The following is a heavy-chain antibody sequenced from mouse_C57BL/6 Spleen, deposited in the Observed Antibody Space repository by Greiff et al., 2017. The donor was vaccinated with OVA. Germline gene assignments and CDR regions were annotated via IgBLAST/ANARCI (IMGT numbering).Heavy chain of an antibody. J-gene: IGHJ4*01. CDR2: IYPGDGDT. V-gene: IGHV1-80*01. D-gene: IGHD1-1*01. CDR3: ARSRYGSSHYYAMDY. Sequence: VQLQQSGAELVKPGASVKISCKASGYAFSSYWMNWVKQRPGKGLEWIGQIYPGDGDTTYNGKFKGKATLTADKSSSTAYMQLSSLTSEDSAVYFCARSRYGSSHYYAMDYWGQGTSVTVSS. CDR1: GYAFSSYW.